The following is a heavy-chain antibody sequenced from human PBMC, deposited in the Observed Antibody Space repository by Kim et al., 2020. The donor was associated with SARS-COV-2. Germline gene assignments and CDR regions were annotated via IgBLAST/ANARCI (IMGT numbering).Heavy chain of an antibody. CDR2: IYYSGST. CDR1: GGSISSSSYY. Sequence: SETLSLTCTVSGGSISSSSYYWGWIRQPPGKGLVWIGSIYYSGSTYYNPSLKSRVTISVDTSKNQFSLKLSSVTAADTAVYYCARNDYYGSGSYYRWFDP. J-gene: IGHJ5*02. V-gene: IGHV4-39*01. D-gene: IGHD3-10*01. CDR3: ARNDYYGSGSYYRWFDP.